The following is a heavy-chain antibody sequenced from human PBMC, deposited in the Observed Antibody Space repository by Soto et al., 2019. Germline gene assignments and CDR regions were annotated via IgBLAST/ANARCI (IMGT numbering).Heavy chain of an antibody. CDR2: IYYSGST. CDR1: GDSVTTGSYY. D-gene: IGHD4-17*01. J-gene: IGHJ4*02. V-gene: IGHV4-61*03. Sequence: QLQESGPGLVKPSETLSLTCKVSGDSVTTGSYYWTWIRQPPGKVLEWIGYIYYSGSTNYNPSLESLATILADKSVSHVSLNLTSVTADYTALYYCARRDYAIDSWGRGTLVTVSS. CDR3: ARRDYAIDS.